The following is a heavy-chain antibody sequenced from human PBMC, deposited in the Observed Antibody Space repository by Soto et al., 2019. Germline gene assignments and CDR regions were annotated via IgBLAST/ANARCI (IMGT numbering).Heavy chain of an antibody. D-gene: IGHD3-10*02. Sequence: QVQLVQSGAEVKKPGASEKVSCKASGYTFTSYAMHWVRQAPGQRLEWMGWINAGNGNTKYSQKFQGRVTITRDTSASTAYMELSSLRSEDTAVYYCAIALVRGVTNIRFDYWGQGTLVTVSS. CDR2: INAGNGNT. V-gene: IGHV1-3*01. CDR1: GYTFTSYA. J-gene: IGHJ4*02. CDR3: AIALVRGVTNIRFDY.